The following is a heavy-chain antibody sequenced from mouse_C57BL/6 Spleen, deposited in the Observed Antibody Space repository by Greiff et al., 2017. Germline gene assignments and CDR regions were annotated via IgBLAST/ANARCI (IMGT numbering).Heavy chain of an antibody. D-gene: IGHD2-2*01. J-gene: IGHJ2*01. CDR1: GYAFSSSW. Sequence: QVQLKQSGPELVKPGASVKISCKASGYAFSSSWMNWVKQRPGKGLEWIGRIYPGDGDTNYNGKFKGKATLTADKSSSTAYMQLSSLTSEDSAVYFCAREGPSWFYFDYWGQGTTLTVSS. CDR2: IYPGDGDT. CDR3: AREGPSWFYFDY. V-gene: IGHV1-82*01.